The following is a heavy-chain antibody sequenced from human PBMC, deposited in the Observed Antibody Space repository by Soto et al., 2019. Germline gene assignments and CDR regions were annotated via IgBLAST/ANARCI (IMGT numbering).Heavy chain of an antibody. CDR1: GFTFNTFA. J-gene: IGHJ4*02. Sequence: GGSLRLSCVTSGFTFNTFAMSWVRRTPGKGLEWVSAISISGDRTYYADSVKGRFFISRDNSNNTLFLRVSSLRVEDTATYYCAKAGISGWSNYFDSWGKGTTVTVSS. D-gene: IGHD6-19*01. V-gene: IGHV3-23*01. CDR2: ISISGDRT. CDR3: AKAGISGWSNYFDS.